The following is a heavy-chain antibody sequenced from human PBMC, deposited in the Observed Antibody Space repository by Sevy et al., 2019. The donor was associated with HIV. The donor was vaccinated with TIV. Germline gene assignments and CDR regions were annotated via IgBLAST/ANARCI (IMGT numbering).Heavy chain of an antibody. D-gene: IGHD3-22*01. CDR3: AKVEQRMIGAFDI. CDR1: GFTFSSYA. Sequence: GGSLRLSCAASGFTFSSYAMSWVHQAPGKGLEWVSAISGSGGSTYYADSVKGRFTISRDNSKNTLYLQMNSLRAEDTAVYYCAKVEQRMIGAFDIWGQGTMVTVSS. V-gene: IGHV3-23*01. CDR2: ISGSGGST. J-gene: IGHJ3*02.